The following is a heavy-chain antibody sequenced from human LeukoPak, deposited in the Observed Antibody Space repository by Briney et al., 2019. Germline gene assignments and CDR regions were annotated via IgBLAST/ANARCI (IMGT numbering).Heavy chain of an antibody. CDR2: ISHSGST. CDR1: GDSISNPYY. CDR3: ARDTWKDYYYYFMDV. D-gene: IGHD1-1*01. V-gene: IGHV4-38-2*02. J-gene: IGHJ6*03. Sequence: SETLSLTCTVSGDSISNPYYWGWIRQPPGKGLEWIGSISHSGSTFYTPSLRSRVTISLDTSKNQFSLKLNSVTAADTAVYYCARDTWKDYYYYFMDVWGKGTTDTVSS.